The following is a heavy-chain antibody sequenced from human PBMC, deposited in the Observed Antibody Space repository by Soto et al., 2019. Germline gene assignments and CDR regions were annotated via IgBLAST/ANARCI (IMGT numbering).Heavy chain of an antibody. CDR1: GFTFSSYS. D-gene: IGHD5-18*01. CDR3: ARGGTAMRGPLIG. V-gene: IGHV3-21*01. J-gene: IGHJ4*02. Sequence: PGGSLRLSCATSGFTFSSYSMNWVRQAPGKGLEWVSSISSSSSYIYYADSVKGRFTISRDNAKNSLYLQMNSLRAEDTAVYYCARGGTAMRGPLIGWGQGTLVTVSS. CDR2: ISSSSSYI.